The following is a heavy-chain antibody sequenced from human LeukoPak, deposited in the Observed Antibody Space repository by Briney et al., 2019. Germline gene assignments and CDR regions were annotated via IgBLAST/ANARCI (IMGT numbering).Heavy chain of an antibody. D-gene: IGHD3-10*01. Sequence: GGSLRLSCAASGFTFSDYNMNWVRQVPGKGLESVSYMSRSGDIIYYADSVKGRFTISRDNAKNSLYLQMNSLRAEDTAVYYCARELEGSGSYYDAHHFDYWGQGTLVTVSS. J-gene: IGHJ4*02. V-gene: IGHV3-48*04. CDR1: GFTFSDYN. CDR3: ARELEGSGSYYDAHHFDY. CDR2: MSRSGDII.